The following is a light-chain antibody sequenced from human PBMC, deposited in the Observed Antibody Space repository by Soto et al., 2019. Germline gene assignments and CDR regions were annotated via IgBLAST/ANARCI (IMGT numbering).Light chain of an antibody. CDR3: QHYNSYSEA. CDR2: ATS. V-gene: IGKV1-39*01. J-gene: IGKJ1*01. CDR1: QSIASY. Sequence: DIQMTQSPSSLSASVGDRVTITCRASQSIASYLSWYQQKPGKAPNLLIYATSTLQSGVPSRFSGSGSGTDFTLTITSLHPEDFATYYCQHYNSYSEAFGQGTKVDIK.